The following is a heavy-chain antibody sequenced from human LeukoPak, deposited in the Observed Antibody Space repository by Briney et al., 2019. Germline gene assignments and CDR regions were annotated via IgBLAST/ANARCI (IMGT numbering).Heavy chain of an antibody. V-gene: IGHV4-39*07. CDR1: GGSISSSSYY. CDR2: IYYSGST. J-gene: IGHJ4*02. CDR3: ARGGDGYNSNPFDY. D-gene: IGHD5-24*01. Sequence: PSETLSLTCTVSGGSISSSSYYWGWIRQPPGRGLEWIGSIYYSGSTYYNPSLKSRVTISVDTSKNQFSLKLSSVTAADTAVYYCARGGDGYNSNPFDYWGQGTLVTASS.